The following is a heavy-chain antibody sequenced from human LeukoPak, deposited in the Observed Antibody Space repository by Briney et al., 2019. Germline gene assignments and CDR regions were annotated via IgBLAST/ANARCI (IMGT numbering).Heavy chain of an antibody. CDR2: MNPNSGNT. CDR3: ARVRYPTNWFDP. V-gene: IGHV1-8*03. J-gene: IGHJ5*02. Sequence: ASVKVSCKASGGTFSSYAISWVRQATGQGLEWMGWMNPNSGNTGYAQKFQGRVTITRNTSISTAYMELSSLRSEDTAVYYCARVRYPTNWFDPWGQGTLVTVSS. D-gene: IGHD1-1*01. CDR1: GGTFSSYA.